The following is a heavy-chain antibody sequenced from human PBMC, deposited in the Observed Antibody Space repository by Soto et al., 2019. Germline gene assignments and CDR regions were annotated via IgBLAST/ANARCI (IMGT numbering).Heavy chain of an antibody. J-gene: IGHJ4*02. D-gene: IGHD3-22*01. CDR2: IVVGSGNT. CDR1: GFTFTSSA. Sequence: GASVKVSCKASGFTFTSSAVQWVRQARGQRLEWIGWIVVGSGNTNYAQKFQERVTITRDMSTSTAYMELSSLRSEDTAVYYCAVDSSGYYQFDYWGQGTLVTVS. CDR3: AVDSSGYYQFDY. V-gene: IGHV1-58*01.